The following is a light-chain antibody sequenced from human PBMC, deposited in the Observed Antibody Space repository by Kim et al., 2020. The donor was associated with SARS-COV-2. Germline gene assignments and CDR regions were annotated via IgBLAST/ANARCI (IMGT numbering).Light chain of an antibody. J-gene: IGLJ2*01. CDR1: SSDVCGYDF. CDR2: DVN. CDR3: SSITSGRTLV. Sequence: GQSITISCTGSSSDVCGYDFVSWYQQHPGKAPKLLIYDVNKRPSGISHRFSGSKSGNTASLTISGLQAEDEADYYCSSITSGRTLVFGGGTQLTVL. V-gene: IGLV2-14*03.